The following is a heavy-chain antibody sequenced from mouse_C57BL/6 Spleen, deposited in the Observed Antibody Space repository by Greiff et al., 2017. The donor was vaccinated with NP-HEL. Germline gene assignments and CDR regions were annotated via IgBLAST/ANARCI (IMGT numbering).Heavy chain of an antibody. CDR2: IRNKANGYTT. D-gene: IGHD2-4*01. CDR3: ARRYYDYDGYYAMDY. V-gene: IGHV7-3*01. CDR1: GFTFTDYY. J-gene: IGHJ4*01. Sequence: DVQLVESGGGLVQPGGSLSLSCAASGFTFTDYYMSWVRQPPGKALEWLGFIRNKANGYTTEYSASVKGRFTISRDNSQSILYLQMNALRAEDSATYYCARRYYDYDGYYAMDYWGQGTSVTVSS.